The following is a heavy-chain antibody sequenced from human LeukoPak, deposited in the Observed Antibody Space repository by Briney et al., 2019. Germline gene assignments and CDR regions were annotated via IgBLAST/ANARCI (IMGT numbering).Heavy chain of an antibody. V-gene: IGHV4-31*03. CDR2: IYYSGST. D-gene: IGHD3-10*01. J-gene: IGHJ3*02. CDR3: ASRRGLRVRGVILGAFDI. Sequence: SETLSLTCTVSGGSISSSSYYWGWIRQPPGKGLEWIGYIYYSGSTYYNPSLKSRVTISVDTSKNQFSLKLSSVTAADTAVYYCASRRGLRVRGVILGAFDIWGQGTMVTVSS. CDR1: GGSISSSSYY.